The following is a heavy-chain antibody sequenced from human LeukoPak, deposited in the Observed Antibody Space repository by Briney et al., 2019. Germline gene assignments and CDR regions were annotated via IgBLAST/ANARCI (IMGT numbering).Heavy chain of an antibody. CDR3: ARFSSIAAAFDY. J-gene: IGHJ4*02. CDR2: IYYSGST. Sequence: SETLSLTCTVSGGSISSSSYYWGWIRQPPGKGLEWIGSIYYSGSTYYNPSLKSRVTISVDTSKNQFSLNLSSVTAADTAVYYCARFSSIAAAFDYWGLGTLVTVSS. CDR1: GGSISSSSYY. V-gene: IGHV4-39*07. D-gene: IGHD6-13*01.